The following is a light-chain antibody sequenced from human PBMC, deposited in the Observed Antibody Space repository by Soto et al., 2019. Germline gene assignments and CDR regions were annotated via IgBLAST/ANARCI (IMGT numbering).Light chain of an antibody. CDR1: SSDVGAYHL. Sequence: QSALAQPASVSGSPGQSITISCSGTSSDVGAYHLVSWYQHHPGKVPQLIIHETTKRPSGVSNRFSGSKSGNTASLTISGLQAEDEADYYCCSYTGSYTLMFRGGTTVTVL. CDR3: CSYTGSYTLM. CDR2: ETT. J-gene: IGLJ3*02. V-gene: IGLV2-23*01.